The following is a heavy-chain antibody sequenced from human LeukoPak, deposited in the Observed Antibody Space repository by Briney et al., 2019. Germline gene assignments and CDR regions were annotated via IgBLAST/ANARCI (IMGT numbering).Heavy chain of an antibody. J-gene: IGHJ4*02. CDR2: TRNKANSYIT. CDR1: GFTLSDYY. CDR3: ARERDSSGPDFEY. D-gene: IGHD3-22*01. Sequence: GGSLRLSCATSGFTLSDYYMNWVRQAPGKGLEWVGRTRNKANSYITDYAASVKGRLTISRDDSKKSLYLQMNSLKTEDTAVYYCARERDSSGPDFEYWGQGALVTVSS. V-gene: IGHV3-72*01.